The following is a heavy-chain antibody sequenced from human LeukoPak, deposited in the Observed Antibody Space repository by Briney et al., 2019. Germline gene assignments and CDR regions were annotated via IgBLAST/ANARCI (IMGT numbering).Heavy chain of an antibody. CDR1: GITFSSYS. J-gene: IGHJ4*02. CDR3: AKDYYDSSGYYYIQYYFDY. D-gene: IGHD3-22*01. V-gene: IGHV3-23*01. Sequence: GGSLRLSCGASGITFSSYSMNWVRQAPGKGLEWVSAISGSGGSTYYADSVKGRFTISRDNSKNTLYLQMNSLRAEDTAVYYCAKDYYDSSGYYYIQYYFDYWGQGTLVTVSS. CDR2: ISGSGGST.